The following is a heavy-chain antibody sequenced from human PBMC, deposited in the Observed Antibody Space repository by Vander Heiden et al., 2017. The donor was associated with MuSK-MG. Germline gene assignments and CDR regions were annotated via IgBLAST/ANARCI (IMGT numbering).Heavy chain of an antibody. D-gene: IGHD1-26*01. V-gene: IGHV5-51*03. J-gene: IGHJ4*02. CDR2: IYPGDSDN. CDR1: GYSCTSYW. Sequence: DEHLVQPGAEVTKPGTSPKISCKGPGYSCTSYWIGWVRQMPGKGLGWMGIIYPGDSDNRYSPAVQGQVTISADKSISTAYLQWSSLKDWDTAMYYCARLGIVGAKYYFDYWGQGNLVTVSS. CDR3: ARLGIVGAKYYFDY.